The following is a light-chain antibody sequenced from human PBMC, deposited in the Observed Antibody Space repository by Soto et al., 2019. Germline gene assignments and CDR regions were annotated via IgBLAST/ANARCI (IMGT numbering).Light chain of an antibody. CDR1: HSISSW. CDR2: AAS. Sequence: DIQMTQSPSTLSTSVGDRVTMPCRASHSISSWLAWYQQKPGKVPNLLIYAASTLESGVPSRFSGSGSGTEFTLTISSLQPDDFATYYCQQYNSYWTFGQGTKVDIK. CDR3: QQYNSYWT. V-gene: IGKV1-5*01. J-gene: IGKJ1*01.